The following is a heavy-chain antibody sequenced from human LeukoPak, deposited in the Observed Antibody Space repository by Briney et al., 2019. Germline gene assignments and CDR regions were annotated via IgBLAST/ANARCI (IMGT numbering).Heavy chain of an antibody. D-gene: IGHD1/OR15-1a*01. V-gene: IGHV3-53*01. CDR2: IYGYNTT. CDR1: GFXVRSNY. J-gene: IGHJ4*02. Sequence: GGSLRLSCAASGFXVRSNYISWVRQAPGKGLEWVSVIYGYNTTYYADSVTGRFTISRDNSKSTLYLQMNSLRAEDTAVYYCARTTDGTTSGTGFDYWGQGTLVTVSS. CDR3: ARTTDGTTSGTGFDY.